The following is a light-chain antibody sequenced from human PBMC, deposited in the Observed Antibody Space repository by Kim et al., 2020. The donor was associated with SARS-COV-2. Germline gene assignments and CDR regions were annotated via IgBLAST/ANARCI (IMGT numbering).Light chain of an antibody. J-gene: IGKJ3*01. CDR1: QSVLYSSNNKNY. Sequence: DIVMTQSPDSLAVSLGERATINCKSSQSVLYSSNNKNYLAWYQQKPGQPPKLLIYWASTRESGVPDRFSGSGSGTDFTLTISNLQAEDVAVYYCHEYYRAPRTFGPGSTVDIK. V-gene: IGKV4-1*01. CDR3: HEYYRAPRT. CDR2: WAS.